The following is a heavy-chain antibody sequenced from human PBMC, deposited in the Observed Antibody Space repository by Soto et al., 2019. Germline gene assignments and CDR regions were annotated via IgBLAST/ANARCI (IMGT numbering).Heavy chain of an antibody. Sequence: SETLSLTCTVSGGSISSYYWSWIRQPPGKGLEWIGDIYYSGSTNYNPSLKSRVTISVDTSKNQFSLKLTSVTAADAAVYYCARDKITGLFDYWGQGTLVTVSS. CDR2: IYYSGST. J-gene: IGHJ4*02. V-gene: IGHV4-59*12. CDR1: GGSISSYY. CDR3: ARDKITGLFDY. D-gene: IGHD2-8*02.